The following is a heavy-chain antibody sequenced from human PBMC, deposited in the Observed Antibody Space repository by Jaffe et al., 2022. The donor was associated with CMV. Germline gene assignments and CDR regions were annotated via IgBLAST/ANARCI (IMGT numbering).Heavy chain of an antibody. CDR3: ARIFGEWAFYYYYGMDV. CDR2: ISAYNGNT. V-gene: IGHV1-18*01. Sequence: QVQLVQSGAEVKKPGASVKVSCKASGYTFTSYGISWVRQAPGQGLEWMGWISAYNGNTNYAQKLQGRVTMTTDTSTSTAYMELRSLRSDDTAVYYCARIFGEWAFYYYYGMDVWGQGTTVTVSS. CDR1: GYTFTSYG. D-gene: IGHD3-10*01. J-gene: IGHJ6*02.